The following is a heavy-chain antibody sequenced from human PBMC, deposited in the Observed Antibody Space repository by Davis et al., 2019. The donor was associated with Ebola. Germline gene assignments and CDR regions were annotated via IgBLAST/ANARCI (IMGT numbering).Heavy chain of an antibody. CDR2: IWYDGSNK. CDR1: GFTVSSNY. Sequence: GESLKISCAASGFTVSSNYMSWVRQAPGKGLEWVAVIWYDGSNKYYADSVKGRFTISRDNSKNTLYLQMNSLRAEDTAVYYCARDQRGGYGDYVGPFDYWGQGTLVTVSS. CDR3: ARDQRGGYGDYVGPFDY. J-gene: IGHJ4*02. D-gene: IGHD4-17*01. V-gene: IGHV3-33*08.